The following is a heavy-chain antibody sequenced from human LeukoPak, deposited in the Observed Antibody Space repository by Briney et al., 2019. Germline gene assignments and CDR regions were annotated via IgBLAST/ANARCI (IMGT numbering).Heavy chain of an antibody. J-gene: IGHJ4*02. Sequence: SQTLSLTCTVSGGSISSGGYYWSWIRQHPGKGLEWIGYIYYSGSTYYNPSLKSRVTISVDTSKNQFSLKLSSVTAADTAVYYCARGHTIPTNYFDYWGQETLVTVSS. CDR1: GGSISSGGYY. CDR2: IYYSGST. D-gene: IGHD3-9*01. CDR3: ARGHTIPTNYFDY. V-gene: IGHV4-31*03.